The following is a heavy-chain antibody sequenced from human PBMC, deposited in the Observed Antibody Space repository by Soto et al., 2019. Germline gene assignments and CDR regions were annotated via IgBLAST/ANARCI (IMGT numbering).Heavy chain of an antibody. V-gene: IGHV2-5*01. CDR2: IFWKADK. D-gene: IGHD6-13*01. J-gene: IGHJ3*02. CDR3: AHRRSAGKTAGAFDI. CDR1: GFSFSTSGAG. Sequence: QITVKESGPTLVTPTQTLTLTCTFSGFSFSTSGAGVGWLRQPPGKARALLALIFWKADKRYTPSLNSRLTITKDTTETLVVVTRSTLDPVDTASYLCAHRRSAGKTAGAFDIWGLGTTVTIS.